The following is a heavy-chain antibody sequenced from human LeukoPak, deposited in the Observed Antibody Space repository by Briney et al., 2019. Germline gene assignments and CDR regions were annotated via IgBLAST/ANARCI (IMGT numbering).Heavy chain of an antibody. V-gene: IGHV3-23*01. D-gene: IGHD6-13*01. CDR1: GFTFSIYA. CDR2: ISANGDTT. Sequence: GGPLRLPCAASGFTFSIYAMSWVRQAPGGGLEGVSGISANGDTTKYADSVKGRFTISRDNSKNTVFLQMNSLRADATAVYYCAKEGRIAAGTGDYFDCWGQGTLVTVSS. CDR3: AKEGRIAAGTGDYFDC. J-gene: IGHJ4*02.